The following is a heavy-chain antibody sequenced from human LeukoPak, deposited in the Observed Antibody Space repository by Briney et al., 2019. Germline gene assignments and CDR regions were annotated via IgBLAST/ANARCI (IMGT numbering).Heavy chain of an antibody. Sequence: NPSETLSLTCAVYGGSFSGYYWSWIRQPPGKGLEWIGEINHSGSTNYNPSLKSRVTISVDTSKNQFSLKLSSVTAADTAVYYCARGRVAARPENYYYYGMDVWGQGTTVTVSS. D-gene: IGHD6-6*01. CDR3: ARGRVAARPENYYYYGMDV. J-gene: IGHJ6*02. CDR2: INHSGST. CDR1: GGSFSGYY. V-gene: IGHV4-34*01.